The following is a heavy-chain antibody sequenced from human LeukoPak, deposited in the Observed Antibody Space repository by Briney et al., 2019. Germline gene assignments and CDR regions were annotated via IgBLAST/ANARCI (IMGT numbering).Heavy chain of an antibody. V-gene: IGHV4-59*01. J-gene: IGHJ4*02. CDR1: GGSISNYY. CDR3: ARGRDSYDSSSFFDY. D-gene: IGHD3-22*01. Sequence: PSETLSLTCTVSGGSISNYYWSWIRQPPGMGLEWIGYIYYSGSTNYNPSLKSRVTISVDTSKNRFSLKLSSVTAADTAVYYCARGRDSYDSSSFFDYWGQGTLVTVSS. CDR2: IYYSGST.